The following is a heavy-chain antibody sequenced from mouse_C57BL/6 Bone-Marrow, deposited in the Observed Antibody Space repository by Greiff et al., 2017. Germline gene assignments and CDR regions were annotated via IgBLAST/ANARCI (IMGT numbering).Heavy chain of an antibody. J-gene: IGHJ3*01. CDR1: GYAFSSSW. CDR3: ASEGLTGPWFAY. Sequence: VQLQQSGPELVKPGASVKISCKASGYAFSSSWMNWVKQRPGTGLEWIGRIYPGDGDTNYNGKFKGKATLTADKSSSTAYMQLSSLTSEDSAVYFCASEGLTGPWFAYWGQGTLVTVSA. D-gene: IGHD4-1*01. V-gene: IGHV1-82*01. CDR2: IYPGDGDT.